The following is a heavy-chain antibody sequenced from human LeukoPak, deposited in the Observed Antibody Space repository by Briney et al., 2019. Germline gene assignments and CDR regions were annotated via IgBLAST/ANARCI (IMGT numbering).Heavy chain of an antibody. Sequence: PGGSLRLSCAASGFTFSSYSMNWVRQAPGKGLEWVSSISSSSSYIYYADSVKGRFTISRDNAKNSLYLQMNSLRAEDTAVYYCAKWGLWFGELFGTESAYDAFDIWGQGTMVTVSS. J-gene: IGHJ3*02. CDR1: GFTFSSYS. CDR2: ISSSSSYI. V-gene: IGHV3-21*01. D-gene: IGHD3-10*01. CDR3: AKWGLWFGELFGTESAYDAFDI.